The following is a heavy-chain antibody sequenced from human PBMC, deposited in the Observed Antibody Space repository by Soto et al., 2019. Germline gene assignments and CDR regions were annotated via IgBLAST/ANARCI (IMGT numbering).Heavy chain of an antibody. Sequence: HPGKGLEWIGYIYYSGSTYYNPSLKSRVTISVDTSKNQFSLKLSSVTAADTAVYYCRYGSGSYTGNYFDYWGQGTLVTVSS. D-gene: IGHD3-10*01. CDR3: RYGSGSYTGNYFDY. J-gene: IGHJ4*02. V-gene: IGHV4-31*02. CDR2: IYYSGST.